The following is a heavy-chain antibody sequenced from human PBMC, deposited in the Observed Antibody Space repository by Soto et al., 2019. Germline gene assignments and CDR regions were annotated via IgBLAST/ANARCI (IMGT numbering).Heavy chain of an antibody. D-gene: IGHD2-15*01. J-gene: IGHJ6*02. Sequence: EVHLLESGGGLVQPGGSLRLSCAASGFTFSNNAMSWVRQTPGKGLEWVSVISDSGGSTYYADSVKGRFTISRDNSKNTLYLQMNSLRAEDTAVYYCAKEVAATAHHGMDVWGQGTTVTVSS. CDR3: AKEVAATAHHGMDV. CDR2: ISDSGGST. CDR1: GFTFSNNA. V-gene: IGHV3-23*01.